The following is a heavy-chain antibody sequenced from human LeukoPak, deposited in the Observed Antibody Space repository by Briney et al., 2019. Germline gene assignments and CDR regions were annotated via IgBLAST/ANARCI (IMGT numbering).Heavy chain of an antibody. CDR3: ARSGSSSWYENFDY. CDR1: GFTFSSYW. CDR2: IKQDGSEK. V-gene: IGHV3-7*01. Sequence: GGSLRLSCAASGFTFSSYWMSCVRQAPGKGLEWVANIKQDGSEKYYVDSVKGRFTISRDNAKNSLYLQMNSLRAEDTAVYYCARSGSSSWYENFDYWGQGTLVTVSS. J-gene: IGHJ4*02. D-gene: IGHD6-13*01.